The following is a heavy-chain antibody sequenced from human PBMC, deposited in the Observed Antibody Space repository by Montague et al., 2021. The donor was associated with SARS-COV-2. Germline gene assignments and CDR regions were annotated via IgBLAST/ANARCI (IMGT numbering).Heavy chain of an antibody. D-gene: IGHD3-10*01. Sequence: SETLSLTCAVYGGSFSGYYWSWIRQPPGKGLEWIGEINHSGGTNYNPSLKSRVTISVDTSKNQFSLKLSSVTAADTAVYYCARVRYYGSGTSLGMDVGGQGTRVPAS. CDR1: GGSFSGYY. CDR2: INHSGGT. CDR3: ARVRYYGSGTSLGMDV. J-gene: IGHJ6*02. V-gene: IGHV4-34*01.